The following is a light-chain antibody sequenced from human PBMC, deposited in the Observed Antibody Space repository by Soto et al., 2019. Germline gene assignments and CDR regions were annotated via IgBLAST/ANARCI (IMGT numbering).Light chain of an antibody. CDR2: GAS. Sequence: EIVLTQSPGTLSLSPGERATLSCRASQSVSSSYLAWYQQKPGQAPRLLIYGASSRATGIPDRFSGSGSVTEFTLTISRLEPEDFAVYYCQQYGRSPLTFGGGTKVEIK. CDR3: QQYGRSPLT. V-gene: IGKV3-20*01. CDR1: QSVSSSY. J-gene: IGKJ4*01.